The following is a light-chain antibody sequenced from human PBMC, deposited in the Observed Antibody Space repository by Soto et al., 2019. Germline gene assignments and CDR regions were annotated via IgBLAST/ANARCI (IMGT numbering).Light chain of an antibody. V-gene: IGLV2-14*01. Sequence: QSALTQPASVSGSPGQSITISCSGTSEDIGGYNYVSWYQHHPGKAPKLMIYAVSNRPSGLSSRFSGSKSGNTASLTISGLQADDEADYYCSSYTSSSTLVFGTGTKLTVL. CDR1: SEDIGGYNY. CDR3: SSYTSSSTLV. CDR2: AVS. J-gene: IGLJ1*01.